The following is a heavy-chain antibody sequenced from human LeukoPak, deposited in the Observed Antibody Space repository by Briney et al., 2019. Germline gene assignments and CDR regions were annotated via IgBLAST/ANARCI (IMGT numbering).Heavy chain of an antibody. CDR3: AAELYGVYTDCCTFHL. V-gene: IGHV1-58*01. CDR1: GSTFSTSA. D-gene: IGHD4-17*01. J-gene: IGHJ3*01. CDR2: IIVGSGAT. Sequence: SVKVSCKTSGSTFSTSAVQWVRQARGQRLEWIGWIIVGSGATNYAQSLQGRFTITRDMSTNTAYMELSSLGSEDSAVYYCAAELYGVYTDCCTFHLWGQGTMVTVSS.